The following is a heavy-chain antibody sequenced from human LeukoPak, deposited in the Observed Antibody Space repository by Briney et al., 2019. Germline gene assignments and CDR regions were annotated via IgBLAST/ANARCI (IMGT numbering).Heavy chain of an antibody. CDR1: GFTFSSNW. CDR3: ARETTYCTTTSCSDAFDL. Sequence: GGSLRLSCAASGFTFSSNWMHWVRQAPGKGLVWLSRINNDGSGTRYADSVKGRFIISRDNAENTLYLQMTSLTAEDTATYYCARETTYCTTTSCSDAFDLWGQGTMVTVSS. CDR2: INNDGSGT. V-gene: IGHV3-74*01. D-gene: IGHD2-2*01. J-gene: IGHJ3*01.